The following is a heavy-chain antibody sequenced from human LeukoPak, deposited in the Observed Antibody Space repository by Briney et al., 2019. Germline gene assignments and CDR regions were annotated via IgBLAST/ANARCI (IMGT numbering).Heavy chain of an antibody. D-gene: IGHD2-15*01. Sequence: ASVKVSCKASGYTFTSYDINWVRQATGQGLEWMGWMNPNSGNTGYAQKFQGRVTMTRNTSISTAYMELSSLRSEDTAVYYCARGGYCSAGSCYSASWGQGTLVTVSS. CDR3: ARGGYCSAGSCYSAS. CDR2: MNPNSGNT. J-gene: IGHJ5*02. CDR1: GYTFTSYD. V-gene: IGHV1-8*01.